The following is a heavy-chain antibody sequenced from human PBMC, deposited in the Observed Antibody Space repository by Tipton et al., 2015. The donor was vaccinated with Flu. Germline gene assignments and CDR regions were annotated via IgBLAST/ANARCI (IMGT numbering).Heavy chain of an antibody. CDR1: GDSITGYY. Sequence: TLSLTCSVSGDSITGYYWSWIRQPPGKGLEWIGYFYHTGDTNYNPSLASRVTISVDMSTNQLSLHLRSVTAADTAVYYCARGLGGNNPYWGRGTLVTVS. V-gene: IGHV4-59*08. D-gene: IGHD1-14*01. CDR2: FYHTGDT. CDR3: ARGLGGNNPY. J-gene: IGHJ4*02.